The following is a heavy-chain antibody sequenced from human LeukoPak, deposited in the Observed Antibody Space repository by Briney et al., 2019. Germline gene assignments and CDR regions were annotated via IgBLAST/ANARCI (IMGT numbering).Heavy chain of an antibody. D-gene: IGHD3-22*01. CDR1: GFTFSSYE. V-gene: IGHV3-48*03. CDR2: ISSSGSII. J-gene: IGHJ4*02. Sequence: GGSLRLSCAASGFTFSSYEMNWVRQAPGKGLEWVSYISSSGSIIYYADSVTGRFTISRDNSKNTLYLQMNSLRAEDTAVYYCAKDQGYYDSSGSDYWGQGTLVTVSS. CDR3: AKDQGYYDSSGSDY.